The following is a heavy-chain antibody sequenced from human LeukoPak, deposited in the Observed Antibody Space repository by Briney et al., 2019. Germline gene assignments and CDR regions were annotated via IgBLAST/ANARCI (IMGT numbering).Heavy chain of an antibody. CDR2: IYHSGST. D-gene: IGHD6-19*01. CDR3: ARDLRLAHAPTYGMDV. Sequence: SQTLSLTCAVSGGSISSGGYSWSWIRQPPGKGLEWTGYIYHSGSTNYNPSLKSRVTISVDTSKNQFSLKLSSVTAADTAVYYCARDLRLAHAPTYGMDVWGQGTTVTVSS. V-gene: IGHV4-30-2*01. J-gene: IGHJ6*02. CDR1: GGSISSGGYS.